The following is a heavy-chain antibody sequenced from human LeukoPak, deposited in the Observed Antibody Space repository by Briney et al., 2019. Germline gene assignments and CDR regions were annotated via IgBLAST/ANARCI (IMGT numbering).Heavy chain of an antibody. D-gene: IGHD3-10*01. J-gene: IGHJ6*02. V-gene: IGHV3-30*18. CDR1: GFTFSSYG. Sequence: GGSLRLSCAASGFTFSSYGMHWVRQAPGKGLEWVAVISYDGSNKYYADSVKGRFTISRDNSKTTLYLQMNSLRAEDTAVYYCAKELSVYGSGSWGYYYYGMDVWGQGTTVAVSS. CDR3: AKELSVYGSGSWGYYYYGMDV. CDR2: ISYDGSNK.